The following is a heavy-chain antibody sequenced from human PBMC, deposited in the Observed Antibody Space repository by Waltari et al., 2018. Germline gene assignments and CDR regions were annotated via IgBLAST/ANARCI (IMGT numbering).Heavy chain of an antibody. J-gene: IGHJ4*02. V-gene: IGHV3-23*04. CDR3: AMSLTVLVRADH. CDR1: GFPFSSYA. Sequence: EFRLVASGGGLVTPGVSLRLSCASAGFPFSSYAMNWVRQAPGKGLEWVAGLSASGSRTFYAASVKGRFTISRDNSNNTLYAQMTSLTPEDTATYYCAMSLTVLVRADHWGQGTLVAVSS. CDR2: LSASGSRT. D-gene: IGHD1-26*01.